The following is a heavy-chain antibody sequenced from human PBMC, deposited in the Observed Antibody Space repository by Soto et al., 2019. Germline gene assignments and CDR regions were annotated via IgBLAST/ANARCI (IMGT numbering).Heavy chain of an antibody. J-gene: IGHJ4*02. D-gene: IGHD6-13*01. CDR3: AKSTSPHRSNWYLSY. V-gene: IGHV3-23*01. Sequence: GGSLRLSCAASGITFSSYAMSWVRQAPGKGLEWVSAISGSGVSTYYADSVKGRFTISRDNSKNTLYLQMNSLRAEDTAVYYCAKSTSPHRSNWYLSYWGQGTLVTVSS. CDR1: GITFSSYA. CDR2: ISGSGVST.